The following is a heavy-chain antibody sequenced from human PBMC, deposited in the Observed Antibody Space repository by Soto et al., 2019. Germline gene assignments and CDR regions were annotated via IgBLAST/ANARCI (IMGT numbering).Heavy chain of an antibody. J-gene: IGHJ4*02. Sequence: VGSLRLSCAASGFTFSSYAMHWVRQAPGKGLEWVAVISYDGSNKYYADSVKGRFTISRDNSKNTLYLQMNSLRAEDTAVYYCARDNAVYGGFYYFDYWGQGTLVTVSS. CDR3: ARDNAVYGGFYYFDY. D-gene: IGHD4-17*01. CDR2: ISYDGSNK. V-gene: IGHV3-30-3*01. CDR1: GFTFSSYA.